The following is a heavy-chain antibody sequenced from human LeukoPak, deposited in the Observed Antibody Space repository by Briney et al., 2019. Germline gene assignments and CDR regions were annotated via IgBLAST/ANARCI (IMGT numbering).Heavy chain of an antibody. V-gene: IGHV3-21*01. J-gene: IGHJ4*02. CDR2: ISSSSSYI. Sequence: GGSLRLSCAASGFTFTNYGMNWVRQAPGKGLEWLSYISSSSSYIYYADSVKGRFTISRDNAKNSLYLQMNSLRAEDTALYYCAKVLEQLVPDYWGQGTLVTVSS. CDR1: GFTFTNYG. CDR3: AKVLEQLVPDY. D-gene: IGHD6-6*01.